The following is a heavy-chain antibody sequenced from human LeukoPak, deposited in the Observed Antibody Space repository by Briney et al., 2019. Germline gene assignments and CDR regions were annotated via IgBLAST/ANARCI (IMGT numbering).Heavy chain of an antibody. CDR1: GFTFGSYW. J-gene: IGHJ4*02. Sequence: PGGSLRLSCAASGFTFGSYWMSWVRQAPGKGLEWVANIKQDGSEKYYVDSVKGRFTIPRDNAKNSLYLQMNSLRAEDTAVYYCARGIAVAARRHYWGQGTLVTVSS. CDR2: IKQDGSEK. CDR3: ARGIAVAARRHY. V-gene: IGHV3-7*01. D-gene: IGHD6-19*01.